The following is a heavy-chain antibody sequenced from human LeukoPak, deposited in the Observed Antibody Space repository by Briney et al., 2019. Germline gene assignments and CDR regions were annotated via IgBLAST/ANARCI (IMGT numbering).Heavy chain of an antibody. J-gene: IGHJ5*02. D-gene: IGHD1-1*01. CDR2: ISYDGSNK. CDR1: GFTISSYA. Sequence: GGSQRLSCAASGFTISSYAMHWVRQAPGKGLEWVAVISYDGSNKYYADSVKGRFTISRDNSKNTLYLQMNSLRAEDTAVYYCARDGNGVPWGQGTLVTVSS. V-gene: IGHV3-30*01. CDR3: ARDGNGVP.